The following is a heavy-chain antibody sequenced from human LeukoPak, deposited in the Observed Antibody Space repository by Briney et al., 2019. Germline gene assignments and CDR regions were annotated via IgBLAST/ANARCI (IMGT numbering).Heavy chain of an antibody. J-gene: IGHJ5*02. D-gene: IGHD5-18*01. CDR1: GFTFSSYA. CDR2: ISGNGGRT. Sequence: GGSLRLSCAASGFTFSSYAMSWVRHAPGKGLEWVSVISGNGGRTYCADSVKGRFTISRDNSKNTLYLQMNSLRAEDTAVYYCAKVRDLDTVLGRFDNWGQGTLVTVSS. CDR3: AKVRDLDTVLGRFDN. V-gene: IGHV3-23*01.